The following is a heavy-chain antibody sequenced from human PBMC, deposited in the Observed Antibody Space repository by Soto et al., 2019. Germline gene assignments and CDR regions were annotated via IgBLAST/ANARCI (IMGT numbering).Heavy chain of an antibody. CDR3: ARDTLRTVSRTYYYGMDV. CDR1: GYTFTSYA. J-gene: IGHJ6*02. V-gene: IGHV1-3*01. CDR2: INAGNGNT. D-gene: IGHD4-4*01. Sequence: ASVKVSCKASGYTFTSYAMHWVRQAPGQRHEWMGWINAGNGNTKYSQKFQGRVTITRDTSASTAYMELSSLRSEDTAVYYCARDTLRTVSRTYYYGMDVWGQGTTVTVSS.